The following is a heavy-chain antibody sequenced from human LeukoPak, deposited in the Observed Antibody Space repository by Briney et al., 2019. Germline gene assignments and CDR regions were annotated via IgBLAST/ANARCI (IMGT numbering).Heavy chain of an antibody. CDR2: ISDNEEVP. CDR1: GFNFNYYA. V-gene: IGHV3-23*01. Sequence: GGSLRLSCAASGFNFNYYAMSWVRQAPGKGLEWVSGISDNEEVPYYTDSVKGRFTTSRDNAKNTVYLQLNNLRADDTAVYFCARHDSFIPYWGQGTLVSVSS. CDR3: ARHDSFIPY. D-gene: IGHD5-18*01. J-gene: IGHJ4*02.